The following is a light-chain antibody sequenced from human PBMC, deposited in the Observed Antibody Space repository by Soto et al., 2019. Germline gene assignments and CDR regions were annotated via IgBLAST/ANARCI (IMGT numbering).Light chain of an antibody. Sequence: IRLTQSPSSLSASIGDRVTITCRASQAINTALAWYQQKPGKAPKFLPDDASTLDVGVPSRFSGSGSGTDFTLTISGLQPEDFATYYCQQFATYPLTFGPGTKVDV. V-gene: IGKV1-13*02. CDR3: QQFATYPLT. J-gene: IGKJ3*01. CDR1: QAINTA. CDR2: DAS.